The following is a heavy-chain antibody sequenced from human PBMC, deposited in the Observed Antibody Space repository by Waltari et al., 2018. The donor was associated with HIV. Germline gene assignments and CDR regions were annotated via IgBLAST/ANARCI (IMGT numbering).Heavy chain of an antibody. J-gene: IGHJ4*02. D-gene: IGHD3-22*01. V-gene: IGHV3-11*01. CDR3: AVETNYYDGSGFYLDD. Sequence: QVQLMASGGRLVKPGGSLRLSCAASGFTLSDNYMSWIGQAPVMWLQGVSYISSSGRTLEYSDSVKCPFAISRDNTDTSLVLQGKSLRAEEAAVYYWAVETNYYDGSGFYLDDWGQGTLVTVSS. CDR2: ISSSGRTL. CDR1: GFTLSDNY.